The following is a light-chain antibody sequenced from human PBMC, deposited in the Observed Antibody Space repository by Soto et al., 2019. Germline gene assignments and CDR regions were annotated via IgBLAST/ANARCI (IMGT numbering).Light chain of an antibody. CDR2: RNN. Sequence: QSVLTQPPSASGTPGQRVTISCSGSSSNIGSNYVYWYQQLPGTAPKLLFYRNNQRPSGVPDRFSGSKSGTSASLAISGLRSEDEADYYCAAWDDSLSGWVFGGGTKVTVL. V-gene: IGLV1-47*01. CDR3: AAWDDSLSGWV. J-gene: IGLJ3*02. CDR1: SSNIGSNY.